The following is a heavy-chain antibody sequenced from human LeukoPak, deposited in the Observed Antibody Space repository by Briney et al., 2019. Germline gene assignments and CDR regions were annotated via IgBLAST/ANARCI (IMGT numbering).Heavy chain of an antibody. CDR3: TTDLRIPYDSSGYYYVYYYYGMDV. Sequence: GGSLRLSCAASGFTFSNAWMSWVRQAPGKGLEWVGRIKSKTDGGTTDYAAPVKGRFTISRDDSKNTLYLQMNSLKTEDTAVYYCTTDLRIPYDSSGYYYVYYYYGMDVWGQGTTVTVSS. D-gene: IGHD3-22*01. CDR1: GFTFSNAW. J-gene: IGHJ6*02. V-gene: IGHV3-15*01. CDR2: IKSKTDGGTT.